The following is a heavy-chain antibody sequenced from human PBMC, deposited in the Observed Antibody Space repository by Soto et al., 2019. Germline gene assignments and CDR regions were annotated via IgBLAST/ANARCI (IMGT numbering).Heavy chain of an antibody. Sequence: SETLSLTCTVSGGSVSSGSYYWSWIRQPPGKGLEWIGYIYYSGSTNYNPSLKSRVTISVDTSKNQFSLKLSSVTAADTAVYYCARFRLSAVGYCSSTSCYYYYYRMDVWGQGTTVTVSS. CDR1: GGSVSSGSYY. D-gene: IGHD2-2*01. J-gene: IGHJ6*02. V-gene: IGHV4-61*01. CDR3: ARFRLSAVGYCSSTSCYYYYYRMDV. CDR2: IYYSGST.